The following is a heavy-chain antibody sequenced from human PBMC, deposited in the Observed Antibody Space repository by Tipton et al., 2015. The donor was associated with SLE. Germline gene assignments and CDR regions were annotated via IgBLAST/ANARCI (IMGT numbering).Heavy chain of an antibody. J-gene: IGHJ6*02. D-gene: IGHD2-2*01. V-gene: IGHV3-23*01. CDR3: ARDPSDIVVVPAALRTILDCYYYGMDV. Sequence: GSLRLSCAASGFTFSSYAMSWVRQAPGKGLEWVSAISGSGGSTYYADSVKGRFTISRDNAKNSLYLQMNSLRAEDTAVYYCARDPSDIVVVPAALRTILDCYYYGMDVWGQGTTVTVSS. CDR1: GFTFSSYA. CDR2: ISGSGGST.